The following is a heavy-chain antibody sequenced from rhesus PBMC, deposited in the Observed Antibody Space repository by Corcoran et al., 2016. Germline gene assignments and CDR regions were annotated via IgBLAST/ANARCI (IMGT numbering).Heavy chain of an antibody. CDR1: GGSISSNY. CDR2: IYGVSGST. Sequence: QVQLQESGPGLVKPSETLSLTCAVSGGSISSNYWSWIRQSPGKGLEWVGYIYGVSGSTSYNPSLKSRVTISTDTSKNQFSLKLSSVTAADTAVYYCASSTGDFDYWGQGVLVTVSS. J-gene: IGHJ4*01. D-gene: IGHD7-45*01. CDR3: ASSTGDFDY. V-gene: IGHV4-147*01.